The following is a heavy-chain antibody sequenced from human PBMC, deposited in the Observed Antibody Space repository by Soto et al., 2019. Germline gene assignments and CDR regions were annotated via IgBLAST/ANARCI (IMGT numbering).Heavy chain of an antibody. CDR3: ARVGVSGDYGY. J-gene: IGHJ4*02. V-gene: IGHV1-18*01. Sequence: ASVKVSCKASGYTFTSYDINWVRQATGQGLEWMGWMSANNGNTNYAQKLQGRVTMTTDTSTSTAYMELRSLRSDDTAVYYCARVGVSGDYGYWRQGTLVTVSS. CDR1: GYTFTSYD. CDR2: MSANNGNT. D-gene: IGHD4-17*01.